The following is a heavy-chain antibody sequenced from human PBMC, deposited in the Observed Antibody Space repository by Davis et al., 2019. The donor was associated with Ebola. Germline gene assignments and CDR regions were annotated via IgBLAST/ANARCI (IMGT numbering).Heavy chain of an antibody. CDR2: VSLSGSL. CDR1: GGSISPHY. V-gene: IGHV4-34*01. Sequence: GSLRLSCALKGGSISPHYWTWIRQSPGKGLEWIGEVSLSGSLNYHPSLKSRLAISVDTSKNEFSLKMSSVTAADTAVYFCARGNFYDGMDVWGQGTTVTVSS. J-gene: IGHJ6*02. CDR3: ARGNFYDGMDV.